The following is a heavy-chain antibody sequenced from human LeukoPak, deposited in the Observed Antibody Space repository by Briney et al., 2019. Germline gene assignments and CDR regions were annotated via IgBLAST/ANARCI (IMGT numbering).Heavy chain of an antibody. Sequence: NPSQTLSLTCAISGDSVSNNSAIWIWIRQSPSRGLQWLGRTYYRSKWYNDYAVSVKSRITLNVDTSKNQFSLRLNSVTPEDTAVYYCARSSNLHYFDYWGQGTQVTVSS. CDR2: TYYRSKWYN. J-gene: IGHJ4*02. CDR1: GDSVSNNSAI. V-gene: IGHV6-1*01. CDR3: ARSSNLHYFDY.